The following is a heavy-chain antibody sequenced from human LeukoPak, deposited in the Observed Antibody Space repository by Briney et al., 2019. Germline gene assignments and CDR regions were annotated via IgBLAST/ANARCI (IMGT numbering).Heavy chain of an antibody. V-gene: IGHV4-39*01. CDR1: GGSISSSSYY. CDR3: ARLESGGYRAFDY. D-gene: IGHD5-18*01. Sequence: SETLSLTCTVSGGSISSSSYYWIWIRQPPGKGLEWIGSIYYSGSTYFNPSLKSRVTISVDTSKNQFSLKLSSVTAADTAVYYCARLESGGYRAFDYWGRGTLVTVSS. CDR2: IYYSGST. J-gene: IGHJ4*02.